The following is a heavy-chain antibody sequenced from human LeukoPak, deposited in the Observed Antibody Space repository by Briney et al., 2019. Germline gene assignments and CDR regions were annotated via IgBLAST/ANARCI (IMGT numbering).Heavy chain of an antibody. CDR2: MWFGATT. Sequence: SETLSLTCTVSGDSISSSNSYWGWIRQPPGEGLEWSGSMWFGATTSYDPSPKSRVTISIDPSKNLFSLTLSSVTAADTALYYCARGRRGSYFQDYWGQGTLVTVSS. CDR1: GDSISSSNSY. CDR3: ARGRRGSYFQDY. V-gene: IGHV4-39*07. J-gene: IGHJ4*02. D-gene: IGHD1-26*01.